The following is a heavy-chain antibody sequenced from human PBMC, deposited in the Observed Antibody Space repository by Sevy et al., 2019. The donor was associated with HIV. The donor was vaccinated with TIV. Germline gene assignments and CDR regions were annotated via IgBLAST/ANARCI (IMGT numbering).Heavy chain of an antibody. D-gene: IGHD2-21*02. Sequence: GGSLRLSCAASGFTFSSYSMNWVRQAPGKGLEWVSYISSSSSTIYYADSVKGRFTISRDNAKNSLYLQMNSLRDEDTAVYYCARVYCGGDCYSSYYYYGMDVWGQGATVTVSS. CDR3: ARVYCGGDCYSSYYYYGMDV. CDR2: ISSSSSTI. CDR1: GFTFSSYS. V-gene: IGHV3-48*02. J-gene: IGHJ6*02.